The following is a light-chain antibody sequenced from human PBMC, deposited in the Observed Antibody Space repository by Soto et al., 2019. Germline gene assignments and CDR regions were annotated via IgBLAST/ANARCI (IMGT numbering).Light chain of an antibody. CDR1: QSIGTY. CDR2: AAS. CDR3: QQSYTSPPALT. J-gene: IGKJ4*01. Sequence: DIQMTQSPSSLSASVGDRVTITCRASQSIGTYLHWYQQKPGKAPKLLIYAASNLQSGVPSRFSGSGSGTDFTLTVSSLQPEDFATYSCQQSYTSPPALTFGGGTKVEI. V-gene: IGKV1-39*01.